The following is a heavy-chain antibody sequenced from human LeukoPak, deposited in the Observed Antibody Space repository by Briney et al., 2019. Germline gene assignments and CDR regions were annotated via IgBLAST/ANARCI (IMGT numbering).Heavy chain of an antibody. J-gene: IGHJ4*02. Sequence: GASVKVSCKASGYTFTDYYMYWVRQAPGQGLEWMGWLNPNSGATKYAQKFQGRVTVTRDTSINTAYMELSSLRSDDTAVYYCARVGVGTLAYYDFWSGFFYWGQGTLVTVSS. V-gene: IGHV1-2*02. D-gene: IGHD3-3*01. CDR1: GYTFTDYY. CDR2: LNPNSGAT. CDR3: ARVGVGTLAYYDFWSGFFY.